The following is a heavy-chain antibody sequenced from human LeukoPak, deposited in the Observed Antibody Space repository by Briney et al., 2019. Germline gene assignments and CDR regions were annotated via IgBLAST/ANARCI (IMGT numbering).Heavy chain of an antibody. CDR3: ARDGSSSHHYYYGMDV. D-gene: IGHD6-13*01. V-gene: IGHV4-59*01. Sequence: SETLSLTCSVSGGSIRSWYWSWIRQPPGKGLEWIGDIYFSGSTNYNPSLKSRVTILVDTSKNQFSLKVSFVTAADTAVYYCARDGSSSHHYYYGMDVWGQGTTVTVS. CDR1: GGSIRSWY. J-gene: IGHJ6*02. CDR2: IYFSGST.